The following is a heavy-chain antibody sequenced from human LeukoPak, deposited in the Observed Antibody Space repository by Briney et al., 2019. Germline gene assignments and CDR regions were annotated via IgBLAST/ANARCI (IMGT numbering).Heavy chain of an antibody. J-gene: IGHJ6*02. CDR3: ARDSSGYYYYYHYYGMDV. CDR1: GYTFTSYG. V-gene: IGHV1-18*01. D-gene: IGHD3-22*01. Sequence: GESLKISCKASGYTFTSYGISWVRQAPGQGLEWMGWISAYNGNTNYAQKLQGRVTMTTDTSTSTAYMELRSLRSDDTAVYYCARDSSGYYYYYHYYGMDVWGQGTTVTVSS. CDR2: ISAYNGNT.